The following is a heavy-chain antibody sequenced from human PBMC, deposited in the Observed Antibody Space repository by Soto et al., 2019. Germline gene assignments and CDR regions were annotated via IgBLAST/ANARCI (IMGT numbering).Heavy chain of an antibody. CDR2: ISGSGGST. J-gene: IGHJ3*02. CDR1: GFTFSSYA. Sequence: EVQLLESGGGLVQPGGSLRLSCAASGFTFSSYAMSWVRQAPGKGLEWVSAISGSGGSTYYADSVKGRFTISRDNSNNTLYLQMNSLRAEDTAVYYCAKEPIAVAGTGGNAFDIWGQGTMVTVSS. V-gene: IGHV3-23*01. CDR3: AKEPIAVAGTGGNAFDI. D-gene: IGHD6-19*01.